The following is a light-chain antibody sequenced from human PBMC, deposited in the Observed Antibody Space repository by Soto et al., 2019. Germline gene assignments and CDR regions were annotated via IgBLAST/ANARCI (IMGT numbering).Light chain of an antibody. CDR2: DAS. Sequence: DVQMTHSPSTLSASVGDIVTITSRASQSISSWLAWYQQKPGKAPKLLIYDASSLESGVPSRFSGSGSGTEFTLTISSLQPDDFATYYCQQYNSYAWTFGQGTKV. CDR1: QSISSW. V-gene: IGKV1-5*01. CDR3: QQYNSYAWT. J-gene: IGKJ1*01.